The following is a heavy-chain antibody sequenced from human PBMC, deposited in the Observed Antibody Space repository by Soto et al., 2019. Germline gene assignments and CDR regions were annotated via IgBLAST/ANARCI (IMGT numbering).Heavy chain of an antibody. CDR2: MNPDSGNT. V-gene: IGHV1-8*01. Sequence: QVQLVQSGAEVKKPGASVKVSCKASGYTFTSYDINWVRQATGQGPEWMGWMNPDSGNTGYGQKRQGRVTMTRDTSIRTAYMEVSGLRSEDTAIYYCARGGRYCSGGGCYRNSYGLDVWGQGTTVTVSS. CDR3: ARGGRYCSGGGCYRNSYGLDV. D-gene: IGHD2-15*01. J-gene: IGHJ6*02. CDR1: GYTFTSYD.